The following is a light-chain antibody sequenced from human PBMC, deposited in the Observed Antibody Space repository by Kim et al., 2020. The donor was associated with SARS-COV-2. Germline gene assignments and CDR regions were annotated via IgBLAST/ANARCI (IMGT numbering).Light chain of an antibody. J-gene: IGLJ3*02. Sequence: SSELTQDPAVSVALGQTVRITCQGDSLRSYYAGWYQQKPGQAPVLVIYGKNNRPSGIPDRFSGSSSGNTASLTITGAQAEDEADYYCNSRDSSGNHLAVF. CDR1: SLRSYY. CDR3: NSRDSSGNHLAV. V-gene: IGLV3-19*01. CDR2: GKN.